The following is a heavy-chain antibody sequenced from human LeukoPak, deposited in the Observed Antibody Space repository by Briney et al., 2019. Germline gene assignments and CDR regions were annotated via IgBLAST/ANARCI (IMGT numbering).Heavy chain of an antibody. CDR2: INAGNGNT. V-gene: IGHV1-3*01. CDR1: GYTFTNYA. J-gene: IGHJ4*02. D-gene: IGHD6-13*01. CDR3: ARGRYSSGWYAIDY. Sequence: ASVKVSCKASGYTFTNYAVHWVRQAPGQRLEWMGWINAGNGNTKYSQKFQGRVTITRDTSASTAYMELSSLRSADTAVYFCARGRYSSGWYAIDYWGQGPLVTVSS.